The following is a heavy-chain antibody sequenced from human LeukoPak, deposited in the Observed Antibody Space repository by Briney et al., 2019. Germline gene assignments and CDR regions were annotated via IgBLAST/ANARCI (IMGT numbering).Heavy chain of an antibody. D-gene: IGHD1-26*01. CDR1: GFTFSSSY. CDR3: VSTLGT. J-gene: IGHJ5*02. Sequence: GGSLRLSCAASGFTFSSSYMSWVRQAPGKGLEWVSVIYSGGNTDYADPVKGRFTISRANSKNTLYLQMNSLRAEDTAVYYCVSTLGTWGQGTLVTVSS. CDR2: IYSGGNT. V-gene: IGHV3-53*01.